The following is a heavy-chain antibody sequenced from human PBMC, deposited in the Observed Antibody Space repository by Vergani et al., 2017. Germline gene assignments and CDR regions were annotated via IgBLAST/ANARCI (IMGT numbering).Heavy chain of an antibody. CDR3: GRGSDNYN. V-gene: IGHV3-23*01. D-gene: IGHD5-24*01. J-gene: IGHJ4*02. CDR1: GFTSSSHA. CDR2: IKNTGDST. Sequence: EVQLLQSEGAVVRLGGPLRPSGVASGFTSSSHALSGVRQGHGQGLEWVSSIKNTGDSTHYAASVKGRFTISRDNSKNTLYLQMNSLRVEDTAVNYCGRGSDNYNWGQGTLVTVSS.